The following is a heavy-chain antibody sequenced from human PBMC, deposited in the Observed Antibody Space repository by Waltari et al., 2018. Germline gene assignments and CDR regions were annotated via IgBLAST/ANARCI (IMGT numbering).Heavy chain of an antibody. J-gene: IGHJ4*02. Sequence: QVQLVQSGAEMKKLGASVTLSCRASGYTVFAYPIHCGRQAPGQRLEGMGWIRGNDNTKESQRCQGRVTITRDRSASTTYMDLSTLRSEDTAGDYGASGRERSYGSANYYQLDYWGQGTLVTVSS. CDR1: GYTVFAYP. CDR3: ASGRERSYGSANYYQLDY. CDR2: IRGNDNT. D-gene: IGHD3-10*01. V-gene: IGHV1-3*01.